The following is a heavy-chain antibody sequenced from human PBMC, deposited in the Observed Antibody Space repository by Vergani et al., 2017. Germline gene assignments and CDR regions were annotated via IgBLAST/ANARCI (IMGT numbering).Heavy chain of an antibody. CDR3: ARDDYGDYCAFDI. D-gene: IGHD4-17*01. CDR1: GYTFTSYY. Sequence: QVQLVQFGAEVKKPGASVKVSCKAFGYTFTSYYMHWARQAPGQGLEWMGIINPSGGSTSYAQKFQGRVTMTRDTSTSTVYMELSSLRPEATAVYYCARDDYGDYCAFDIWGQGTMVTVSS. J-gene: IGHJ3*02. V-gene: IGHV1-46*01. CDR2: INPSGGST.